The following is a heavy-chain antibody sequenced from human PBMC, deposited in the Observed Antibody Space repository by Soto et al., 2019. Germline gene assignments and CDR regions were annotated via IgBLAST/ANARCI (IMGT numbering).Heavy chain of an antibody. D-gene: IGHD4-17*01. CDR1: SGSISSSNW. CDR2: IYHSGST. J-gene: IGHJ6*03. CDR3: ARGPDYGDYIYYYYMDV. Sequence: PSGTLSLTFAVSSGSISSSNWWSWVRQPPGKGLEWIGEIYHSGSTNYNPSLKSRVTISVDKSKNQFSLKLSSVTAADTAVYYCARGPDYGDYIYYYYMDVWGKGTTVTVSS. V-gene: IGHV4-4*02.